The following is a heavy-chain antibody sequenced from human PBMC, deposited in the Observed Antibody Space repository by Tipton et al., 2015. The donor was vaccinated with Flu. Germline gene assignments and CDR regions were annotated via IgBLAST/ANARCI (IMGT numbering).Heavy chain of an antibody. V-gene: IGHV4-59*01. J-gene: IGHJ4*02. D-gene: IGHD3-10*01. Sequence: LRLPCSVSGGSISYYYWNWIRQPPGKGLEWIGFSYYSGSTSYNPSLQSRVTISVDTSRNQFSLNLKSVTAADTAVYYCARDRGWPASLDYWGQGILVTVSS. CDR2: SYYSGST. CDR3: ARDRGWPASLDY. CDR1: GGSISYYY.